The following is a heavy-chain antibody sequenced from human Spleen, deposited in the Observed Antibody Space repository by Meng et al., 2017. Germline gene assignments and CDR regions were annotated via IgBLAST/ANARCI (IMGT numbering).Heavy chain of an antibody. CDR2: ISSSGSTI. J-gene: IGHJ6*02. CDR1: GFTFSSYE. Sequence: GESLKISCAASGFTFSSYEMNWVRQAPGKGLEWVSYISSSGSTIYYADSVKGRFTISRDNAKNSLYLQMNSLRAEDTAVYYCARVGSGSYFVNGLAMDVWGQGTTVTVSS. V-gene: IGHV3-48*03. D-gene: IGHD1-26*01. CDR3: ARVGSGSYFVNGLAMDV.